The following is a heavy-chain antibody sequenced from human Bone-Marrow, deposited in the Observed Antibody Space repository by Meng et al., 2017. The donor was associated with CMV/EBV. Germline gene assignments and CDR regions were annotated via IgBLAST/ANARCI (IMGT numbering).Heavy chain of an antibody. Sequence: SQTLSLTCTVAGGSVSSGSYYWSWIRQPPGKGLEWIGYIYYSGSTNYNPSLKSRVTISVDTSKNQFSLTLSSVTAADTAVYYCARGRFGVVIIWGQGTLVTVSS. CDR3: ARGRFGVVII. CDR1: GGSVSSGSYY. CDR2: IYYSGST. V-gene: IGHV4-61*01. J-gene: IGHJ4*02. D-gene: IGHD3-3*01.